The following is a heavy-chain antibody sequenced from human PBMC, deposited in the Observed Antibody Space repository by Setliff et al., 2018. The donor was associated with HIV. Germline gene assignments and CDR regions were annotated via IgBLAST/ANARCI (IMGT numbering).Heavy chain of an antibody. V-gene: IGHV1-3*01. CDR1: GYTFTTYS. D-gene: IGHD3-10*01. CDR3: VRGALLAAFDFDY. CDR2: INVGKGDT. J-gene: IGHJ4*01. Sequence: WASAKVSCKASGYTFTTYSLHWVRQAPGHSLEWVGWINVGKGDTKYSQELQDRVTITRDTSANTAYMELSSLRSDDTAVYFCVRGALLAAFDFDYWGQGTLVTVSS.